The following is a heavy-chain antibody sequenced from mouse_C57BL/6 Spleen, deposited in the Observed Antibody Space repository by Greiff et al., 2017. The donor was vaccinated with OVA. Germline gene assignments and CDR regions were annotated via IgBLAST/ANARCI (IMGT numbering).Heavy chain of an antibody. Sequence: QVQLQQSGAELVRPGTSVKVSCKASGYAFTNYLIEWVKQRPGQGLEWIGVINPGSGGTNYNEKFKGKATLTADKSSSTAYMQLSSLTSEDSAVYFCARGYYGNRWRWYFDVWGTGTTVTVSS. CDR2: INPGSGGT. D-gene: IGHD2-1*01. V-gene: IGHV1-54*01. J-gene: IGHJ1*03. CDR1: GYAFTNYL. CDR3: ARGYYGNRWRWYFDV.